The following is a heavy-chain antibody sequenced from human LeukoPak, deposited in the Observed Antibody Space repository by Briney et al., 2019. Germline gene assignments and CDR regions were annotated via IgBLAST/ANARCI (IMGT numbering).Heavy chain of an antibody. CDR2: IYYSGSS. V-gene: IGHV4-59*01. CDR3: ARTPKTVKNYYYMDV. CDR1: GGSISSYY. Sequence: PSETLSLTCTVSGGSISSYYWSWIRQPPGKGLEWIGYIYYSGSSNYNPSLKSRVTISVDTSKNQFSLKLSSVTAADTAVYYCARTPKTVKNYYYMDVWGKGTTVTISS. J-gene: IGHJ6*03. D-gene: IGHD4-17*01.